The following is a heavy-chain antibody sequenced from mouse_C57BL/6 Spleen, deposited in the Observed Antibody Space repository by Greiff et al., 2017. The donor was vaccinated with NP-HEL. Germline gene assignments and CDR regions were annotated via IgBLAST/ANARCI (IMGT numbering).Heavy chain of an antibody. CDR1: GFTFSDYG. V-gene: IGHV5-17*01. J-gene: IGHJ2*03. CDR2: ISSGSSTI. Sequence: EVKLMESGGGLVKPGGSLKLSCAASGFTFSDYGMHWVRQAPEQGLEWVAYISSGSSTIYYADTVKGRFTISRDNAKNTLFLQMTSLSSEDTAMFYCARRLPKELDYWGQGNSFTVSS. CDR3: ARRLPKELDY. D-gene: IGHD2-2*01.